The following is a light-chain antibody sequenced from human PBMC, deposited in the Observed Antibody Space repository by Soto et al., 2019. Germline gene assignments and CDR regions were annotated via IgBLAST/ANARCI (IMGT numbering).Light chain of an antibody. CDR1: QDISNY. Sequence: DIQMTQSPSSLSASVGDRVTITCQARQDISNYLIWYQQKPGKAPKLLIYDASNLETRVPSRFSGSGSGTDFTFTISSLQPEDIATYYCQQYDNLPPFTFGPGTKVDIK. J-gene: IGKJ3*01. CDR3: QQYDNLPPFT. V-gene: IGKV1-33*01. CDR2: DAS.